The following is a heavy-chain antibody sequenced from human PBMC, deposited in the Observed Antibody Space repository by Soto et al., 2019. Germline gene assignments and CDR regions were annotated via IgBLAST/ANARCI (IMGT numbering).Heavy chain of an antibody. CDR2: ISPSGGST. J-gene: IGHJ6*04. CDR1: GYTFTSYY. CDR3: ARGLGETGTSLNLDV. D-gene: IGHD1-7*01. V-gene: IGHV1-46*01. Sequence: ASVKVSCKASGYTFTSYYMHWVRQAPGQGLEWMGIISPSGGSTSYAQKFQGRVTMTRDTSTSTVYMELSSLRSEDTAVYYCARGLGETGTSLNLDVWGKGTTVTVSS.